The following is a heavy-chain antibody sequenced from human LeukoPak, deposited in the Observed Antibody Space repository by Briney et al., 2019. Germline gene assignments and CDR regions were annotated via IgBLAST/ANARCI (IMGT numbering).Heavy chain of an antibody. CDR1: GYSFTSYC. D-gene: IGHD1-26*01. CDR2: IYPGDSGP. V-gene: IGHV5-51*01. J-gene: IGHJ3*01. Sequence: GESLKISCKVSGYSFTSYCIGWVRQMPGKGLEWMGIIYPGDSGPTYSPSFQGQVTISVDKSINTAYLQWSSLQASDTAMYYCGMSGNRVPLQDDVFDVWGQGTMVTVST. CDR3: GMSGNRVPLQDDVFDV.